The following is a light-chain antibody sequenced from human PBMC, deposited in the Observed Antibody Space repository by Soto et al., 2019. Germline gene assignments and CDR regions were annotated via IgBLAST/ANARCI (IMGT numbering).Light chain of an antibody. V-gene: IGLV1-40*01. Sequence: QPVLTQPPSVSGAPGQGVTISCTGSRSNIGAGYDVHWYQQYPGTAPKFLISDRGYRPSGVPARFSVSKSGTSASLAITGLQAEDEADYYCQSYYTSLSGVVFGGGTKLTVL. CDR3: QSYYTSLSGVV. J-gene: IGLJ2*01. CDR2: DRG. CDR1: RSNIGAGYD.